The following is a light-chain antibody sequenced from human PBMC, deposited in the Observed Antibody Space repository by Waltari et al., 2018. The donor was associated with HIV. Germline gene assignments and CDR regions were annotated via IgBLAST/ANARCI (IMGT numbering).Light chain of an antibody. Sequence: QSVMTQPPSASGNPGQRVTIACSGTSANIGSRSVNWYQQFPGTAPKLLIFTNDQRPLGVPYRFAASKSGTAASLIISGLHSGDEGVYYCSAWDVSLNGVVFGGGTKLTVL. CDR1: SANIGSRS. V-gene: IGLV1-44*01. CDR2: TND. CDR3: SAWDVSLNGVV. J-gene: IGLJ2*01.